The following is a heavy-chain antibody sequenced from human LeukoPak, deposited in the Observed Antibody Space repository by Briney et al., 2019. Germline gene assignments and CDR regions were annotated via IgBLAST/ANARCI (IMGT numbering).Heavy chain of an antibody. Sequence: GGSLRLSCAASGFSFSSYSIHWVRQAPGKGLEWVAVISSDGNSKNFALSVRGRFAISRDNSKNTLFLQMNNLRSEDTALYYCVSPTADYPFLYYFDSWGQGTLVTVSS. J-gene: IGHJ4*02. CDR2: ISSDGNSK. CDR1: GFSFSSYS. V-gene: IGHV3-30*09. CDR3: VSPTADYPFLYYFDS. D-gene: IGHD5-12*01.